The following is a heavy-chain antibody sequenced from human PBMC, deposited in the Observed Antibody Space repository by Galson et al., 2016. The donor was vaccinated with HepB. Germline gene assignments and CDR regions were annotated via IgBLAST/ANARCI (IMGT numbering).Heavy chain of an antibody. Sequence: SLRLSCAASGFTFSMYWMTWVRQAPGEGLEWVATVKQDGSDKYYVDSVMGRFTISRDNAKNSLYLQMNSLRAEDTAVYYCARDGGSWSLWDYFDYWGQGTLVTVSS. D-gene: IGHD2-15*01. CDR3: ARDGGSWSLWDYFDY. CDR1: GFTFSMYW. J-gene: IGHJ4*02. V-gene: IGHV3-7*01. CDR2: VKQDGSDK.